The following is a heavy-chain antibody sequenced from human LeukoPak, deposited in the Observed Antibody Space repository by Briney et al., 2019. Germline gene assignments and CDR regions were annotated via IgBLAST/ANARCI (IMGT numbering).Heavy chain of an antibody. CDR2: IITVFGVP. CDR3: ARDPSGKVGTGWLDP. J-gene: IGHJ5*02. CDR1: GGTSSSYS. Sequence: SVKVSCKTSGGTSSSYSISWVRQAPGQGLEWMGAIITVFGVPNPAQKFQDRLSITADESTNTVYMELSSLTSEDTAMYYCARDPSGKVGTGWLDPWGQGTLVTVS. D-gene: IGHD6-25*01. V-gene: IGHV1-69*13.